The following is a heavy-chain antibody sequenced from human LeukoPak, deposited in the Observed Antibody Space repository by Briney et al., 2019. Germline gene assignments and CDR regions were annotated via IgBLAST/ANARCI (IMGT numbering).Heavy chain of an antibody. CDR2: ISANGGFI. V-gene: IGHV3-9*03. CDR3: TKEVQRWHSYFFRPSYALDI. CDR1: GFNFDDYA. D-gene: IGHD3-10*01. Sequence: PGGSLRLSCAVSGFNFDDYAIHWVRHGPGKGLEWVAGISANGGFISYGESVKGRFTISRDNHRNSVFLQMTFLRGEDMVMYFCTKEVQRWHSYFFRPSYALDIWGQGTLVSVSS. J-gene: IGHJ3*02.